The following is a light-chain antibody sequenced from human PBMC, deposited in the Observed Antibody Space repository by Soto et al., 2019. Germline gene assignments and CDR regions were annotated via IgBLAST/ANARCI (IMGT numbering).Light chain of an antibody. CDR3: CSYAGSSIFV. V-gene: IGLV2-23*02. Sequence: QSALTQPASVSGSPGQSITISCTGSNSDIGSYNLVSWYQHHPGKAPKLMISEVIKRPSGVSNRFSGSKSGNTASLTISGLQAEDEADYYCCSYAGSSIFVFGGGPKLTVL. J-gene: IGLJ2*01. CDR1: NSDIGSYNL. CDR2: EVI.